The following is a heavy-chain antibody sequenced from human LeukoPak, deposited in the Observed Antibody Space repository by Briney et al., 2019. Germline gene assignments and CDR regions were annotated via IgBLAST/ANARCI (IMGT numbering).Heavy chain of an antibody. CDR1: GFTFSSYA. D-gene: IGHD6-13*01. CDR3: ASPNQYSSSWYAPDFDY. CDR2: ISYDGSNK. J-gene: IGHJ4*02. V-gene: IGHV3-30-3*01. Sequence: GGSLRLSCAASGFTFSSYAMHWVRQAPGKGLEWVAVISYDGSNKYYADSVKGRFTISRDNSKNTLYLQMNSLRAEDTAVYYCASPNQYSSSWYAPDFDYWGQGTLVTVSS.